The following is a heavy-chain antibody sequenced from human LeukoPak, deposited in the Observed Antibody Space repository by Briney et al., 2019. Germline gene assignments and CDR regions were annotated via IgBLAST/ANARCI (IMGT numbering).Heavy chain of an antibody. D-gene: IGHD5-12*01. V-gene: IGHV1-18*01. CDR1: GYTFTGYG. J-gene: IGHJ6*02. CDR3: ARTGYSGYGDYYYYGMDV. Sequence: GASVKVSCKASGYTFTGYGISWVRQAPGQGLEWMRWISAYNGNTNYAQKLQGRVTMTTDTSTSTAYMELRSLRSDDTAVYYCARTGYSGYGDYYYYGMDVWGQGTTVTVSS. CDR2: ISAYNGNT.